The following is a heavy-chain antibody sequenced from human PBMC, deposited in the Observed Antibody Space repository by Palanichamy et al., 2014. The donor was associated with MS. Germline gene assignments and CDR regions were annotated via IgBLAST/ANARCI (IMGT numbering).Heavy chain of an antibody. CDR3: VRTGVTGYYYGMDV. CDR1: GFTSSSRS. Sequence: EVQLVESGGGLVQPGGSLRLSCAASGFTSSSRSLNWVRQAPGKGLEWVSFISSSSSTIKYADSVKGRFTISRDNAKNSLYLQMNSLRDEDTAVYYCVRTGVTGYYYGMDVWGQGTTVTVSS. V-gene: IGHV3-48*02. CDR2: ISSSSSTI. D-gene: IGHD1-14*01. J-gene: IGHJ6*02.